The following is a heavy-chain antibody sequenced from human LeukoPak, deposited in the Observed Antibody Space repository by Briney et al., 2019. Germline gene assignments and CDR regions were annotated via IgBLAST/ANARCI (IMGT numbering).Heavy chain of an antibody. CDR3: AREYTMVRGVMGY. CDR2: IYHSGST. CDR1: GGSISSSNW. J-gene: IGHJ4*02. Sequence: IPSETLSLTCAVSGGSISSSNWWSWVRQPPGQGLEWIGEIYHSGSTNYNPSLKSRVTISVDKSKNQFSLKLSSVTAADTAVYYCAREYTMVRGVMGYWGQGTLVTVSS. V-gene: IGHV4-4*02. D-gene: IGHD3-10*01.